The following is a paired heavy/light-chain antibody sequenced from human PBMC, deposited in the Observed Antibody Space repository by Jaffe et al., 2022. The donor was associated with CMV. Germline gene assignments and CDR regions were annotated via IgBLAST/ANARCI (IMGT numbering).Light chain of an antibody. CDR1: SSNIGGNS. J-gene: IGLJ2*01. V-gene: IGLV1-44*01. Sequence: QSVLTQPPSASGTPGQRVTISCSGTSSNIGGNSVNWYQHLPGTAPKLLIYSTNQRPSGVPDRFSGSKSGTSASLAINGLQSEDEADYYCAAWDDSLNGSVFGGGTKLTVL. CDR2: STN. CDR3: AAWDDSLNGSV.
Heavy chain of an antibody. CDR3: AKGRSYSGYGSLDS. V-gene: IGHV3-23*01. Sequence: EVQLLESGGGLVQPGGSLRLSCAVSGFTFNSYGMSWVRQAPGKGLEWVSTTSGSGRNTFYSDSVKGRFTISRDDSRNTLYMQMNSLRAEDTAVYYCAKGRSYSGYGSLDSWGLGILVTVSS. CDR1: GFTFNSYG. J-gene: IGHJ4*02. D-gene: IGHD5-12*01. CDR2: TSGSGRNT.